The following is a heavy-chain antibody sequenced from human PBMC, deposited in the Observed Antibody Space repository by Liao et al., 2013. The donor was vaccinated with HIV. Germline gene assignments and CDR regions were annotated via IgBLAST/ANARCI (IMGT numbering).Heavy chain of an antibody. J-gene: IGHJ4*02. CDR1: GGSISGSGYY. V-gene: IGHV4-30-4*08. Sequence: QVQLQESGPGLVKPSETLSLTCSVSGGSISGSGYYWGWIRQPPGKGLEWIGYIYYSGSTYYNPSLKSRVTISVDTSKNQFSLKLSSVTAADTAVYYCARDSSGWYFSYFDYWGQGTLVTVSS. CDR3: ARDSSGWYFSYFDY. CDR2: IYYSGST. D-gene: IGHD6-19*01.